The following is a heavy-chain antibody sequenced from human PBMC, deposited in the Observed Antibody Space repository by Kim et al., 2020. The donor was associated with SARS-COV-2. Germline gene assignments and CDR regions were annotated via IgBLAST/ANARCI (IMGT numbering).Heavy chain of an antibody. D-gene: IGHD3-10*01. V-gene: IGHV1-69*13. Sequence: SVKVSCKASGGTFSSYAISWVRQAPGQGLEWMGGIIPIFGTANYAQKFQGRVTITADESTSTAYMELSSLRSEDTAVYYCARRHGSGSYPNWFDPWGQGTLVTVSS. CDR1: GGTFSSYA. CDR2: IIPIFGTA. J-gene: IGHJ5*02. CDR3: ARRHGSGSYPNWFDP.